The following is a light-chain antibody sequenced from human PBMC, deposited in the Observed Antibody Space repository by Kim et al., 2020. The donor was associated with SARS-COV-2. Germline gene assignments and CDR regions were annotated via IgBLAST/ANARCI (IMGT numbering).Light chain of an antibody. CDR3: QKYNSDPWT. CDR2: AAS. J-gene: IGKJ1*01. CDR1: QGNNNS. V-gene: IGKV1-27*01. Sequence: SVSVGDRVTISGRARQGNNNSLAWYQQKPWKVPQLLIYAASTLQAGVPSRFSGSGSGTDFTLTISSLQPEDVATYYGQKYNSDPWTFGQGTKVDIK.